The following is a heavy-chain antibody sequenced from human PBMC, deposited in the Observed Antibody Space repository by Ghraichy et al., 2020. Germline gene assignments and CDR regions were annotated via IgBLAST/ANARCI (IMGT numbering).Heavy chain of an antibody. V-gene: IGHV3-23*01. D-gene: IGHD5-12*01. CDR2: ISGSGGST. CDR1: GFTFSSYA. CDR3: AKSRLRLYYFDY. Sequence: GESLNISCAASGFTFSSYAMSWVRQAPGKGLEWVSAISGSGGSTYYADSVKGRFTISRDNSKNTLYLQMNSLRAEDTAVYYCAKSRLRLYYFDYWGQGTLVTVSS. J-gene: IGHJ4*02.